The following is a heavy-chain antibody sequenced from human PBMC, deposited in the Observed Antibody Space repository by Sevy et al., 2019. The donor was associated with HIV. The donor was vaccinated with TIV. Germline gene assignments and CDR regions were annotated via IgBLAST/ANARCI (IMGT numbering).Heavy chain of an antibody. D-gene: IGHD3-22*01. CDR3: ARDHDSSGYYDGMDV. Sequence: GGSLRLSCAASGFTFSSYAMHWVRQAPGKGLEWVAVISYDGSNKYYEDSVKGRFTISRDNSKNTLYLQMNSLRAEDTAVYYCARDHDSSGYYDGMDVWGQGTTVTVSS. V-gene: IGHV3-30-3*01. CDR1: GFTFSSYA. J-gene: IGHJ6*02. CDR2: ISYDGSNK.